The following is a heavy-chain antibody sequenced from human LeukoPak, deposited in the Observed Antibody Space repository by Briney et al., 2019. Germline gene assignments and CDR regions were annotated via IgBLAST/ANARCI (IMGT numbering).Heavy chain of an antibody. V-gene: IGHV3-21*01. CDR3: ARAREKVFSSSWSHSTPFDY. CDR2: ISSSSSYI. D-gene: IGHD6-13*01. J-gene: IGHJ4*02. CDR1: GFTFSSYS. Sequence: GGSLRLSCAASGFTFSSYSMNWVRQAPGKGLEWVSSISSSSSYIYYADSVKGRFTISRDNAENSLYLQMNSLRAEDTAVYYCARAREKVFSSSWSHSTPFDYWGQGTLVTVSS.